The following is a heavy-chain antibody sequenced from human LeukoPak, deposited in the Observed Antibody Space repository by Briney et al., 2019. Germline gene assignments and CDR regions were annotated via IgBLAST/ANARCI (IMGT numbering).Heavy chain of an antibody. V-gene: IGHV1-69*05. J-gene: IGHJ5*02. CDR2: IIPIFGTA. CDR3: ARYRPADDWFDP. CDR1: GGTFSSYA. Sequence: SVKVSCKASGGTFSSYAISWVRQAPGQGLEWMGGIIPIFGTANYAQKFQGRVTVTTDESTSTAYMELSSLGSEDTAVYYCARYRPADDWFDPWGQGTLVTVSS.